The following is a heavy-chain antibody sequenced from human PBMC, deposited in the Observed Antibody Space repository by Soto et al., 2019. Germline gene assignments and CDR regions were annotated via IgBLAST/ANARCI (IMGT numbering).Heavy chain of an antibody. V-gene: IGHV1-69*01. J-gene: IGHJ6*02. CDR3: ASRRSFYYDMDV. CDR2: VIPGLSIT. CDR1: GGTFSSYT. D-gene: IGHD2-15*01. Sequence: QVQLVQSGAEVKKTGSSVKVSCKASGGTFSSYTISWVRQAPGQGLEWVGGVIPGLSITNYAQKFQDRVTITADESTTTAYMELSSLRSEDTAVYYCASRRSFYYDMDVWGQGTPVTVSS.